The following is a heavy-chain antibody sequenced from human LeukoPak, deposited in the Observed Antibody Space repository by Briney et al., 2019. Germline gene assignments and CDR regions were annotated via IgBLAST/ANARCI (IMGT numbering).Heavy chain of an antibody. D-gene: IGHD4-23*01. V-gene: IGHV5-51*01. Sequence: GESLKISCKGFGYRFDTHWIGWVRQMPGKGLEWMTFIYPANSDIRYSPSFQGQVTMSADKSITTAYLHWSDLKASDTAMYYCARTSVDYGGNALYFDYWGPGTPVTVSS. CDR2: IYPANSDI. CDR3: ARTSVDYGGNALYFDY. J-gene: IGHJ4*02. CDR1: GYRFDTHW.